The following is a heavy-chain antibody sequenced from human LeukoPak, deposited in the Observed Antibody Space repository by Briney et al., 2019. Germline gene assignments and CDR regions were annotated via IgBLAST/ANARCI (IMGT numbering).Heavy chain of an antibody. CDR2: MNPNSGNT. CDR3: AREAGYCGGDCYSWTDY. Sequence: ASVKVSCKASGYTFTSYDINWVRQATGQGLEWVGWMNPNSGNTGYAQKFQGRVTMTRNTSISTAYMELSSLRSEDTAVYYCAREAGYCGGDCYSWTDYWGQGTLVTVSS. D-gene: IGHD2-21*02. V-gene: IGHV1-8*01. J-gene: IGHJ4*02. CDR1: GYTFTSYD.